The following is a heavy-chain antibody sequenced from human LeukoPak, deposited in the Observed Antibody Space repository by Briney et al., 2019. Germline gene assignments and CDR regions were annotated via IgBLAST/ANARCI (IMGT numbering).Heavy chain of an antibody. CDR2: IIPIFGTA. CDR3: ARDGEPTTSYYYYYYMDV. CDR1: GGTFSSYA. Sequence: GASVKVPCKASGGTFSSYAISWVRQAPGQGLEWMGGIIPIFGTANYAQKFQGRVTITTDESTSTAYMELSSLRSEDTAVYYCARDGEPTTSYYYYYYMDVWGKGTTVTVSS. D-gene: IGHD1-14*01. J-gene: IGHJ6*03. V-gene: IGHV1-69*05.